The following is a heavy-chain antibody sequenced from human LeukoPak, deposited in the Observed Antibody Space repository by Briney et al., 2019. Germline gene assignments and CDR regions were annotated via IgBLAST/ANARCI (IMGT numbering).Heavy chain of an antibody. J-gene: IGHJ5*02. Sequence: SQTLSLTCTVSGGSISSGSYYWSWIRQPAGKGLEWIGRIYTSGSTNYNPSLKSRVTISVDTSKNQFSLKLSSVTAADTAVYYCARAGRHYGPEWFDPWGQGTLVTVSS. CDR3: ARAGRHYGPEWFDP. CDR1: GGSISSGSYY. V-gene: IGHV4-61*02. CDR2: IYTSGST. D-gene: IGHD4-17*01.